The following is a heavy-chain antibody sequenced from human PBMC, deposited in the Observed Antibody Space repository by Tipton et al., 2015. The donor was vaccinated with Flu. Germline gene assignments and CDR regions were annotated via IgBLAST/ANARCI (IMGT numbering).Heavy chain of an antibody. D-gene: IGHD3-10*01. CDR3: ARVLGNSYYYAMDV. CDR2: ILYSGIP. Sequence: TLSLTCTVSGASISSESYYWSWIRQPPGKGLEWIGSILYSGIPRYNSSLKSRVSISVDASKNQFSLQLGSVSAADTAVYYCARVLGNSYYYAMDVWGQGTTVTVSS. V-gene: IGHV4-61*01. J-gene: IGHJ6*02. CDR1: GASISSESYY.